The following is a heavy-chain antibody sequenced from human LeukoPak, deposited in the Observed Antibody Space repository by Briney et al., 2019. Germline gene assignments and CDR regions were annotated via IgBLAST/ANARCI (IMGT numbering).Heavy chain of an antibody. Sequence: RSGGSLRLSCAASGNYWMHWVRQAPGKGLVWVSHINSDGSWTSYADSVKGRFTISKDNAKNTVYLQMNSLRAEDTAVYYCVSFYETYWGRGTLVTVS. CDR2: INSDGSWT. CDR1: GNYW. J-gene: IGHJ4*02. CDR3: VSFYETY. D-gene: IGHD2/OR15-2a*01. V-gene: IGHV3-74*01.